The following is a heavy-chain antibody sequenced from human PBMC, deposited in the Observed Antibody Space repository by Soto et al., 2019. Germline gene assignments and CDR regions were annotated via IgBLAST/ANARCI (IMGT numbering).Heavy chain of an antibody. CDR2: IYYSGST. V-gene: IGHV4-59*08. CDR3: ARGWWDREGYVRDV. D-gene: IGHD1-26*01. J-gene: IGHJ6*02. Sequence: QVQLQESGPGLVQPSKTLSLTCTVSGGSISSYYWSWIRQPPGKELQYIGYIYYSGSTNYNPSLKNRLTLSDDTSTNQFSRTLSSVTAADTAVYYCARGWWDREGYVRDVWGQGTTVTVSS. CDR1: GGSISSYY.